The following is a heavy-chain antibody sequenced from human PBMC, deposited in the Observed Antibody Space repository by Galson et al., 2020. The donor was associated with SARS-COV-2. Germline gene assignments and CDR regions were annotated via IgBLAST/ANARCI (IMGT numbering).Heavy chain of an antibody. J-gene: IGHJ6*03. CDR2: IKQLGTEK. V-gene: IGHV3-7*01. Sequence: GGSLRLSCAASGFTFTHYWMTWVRQAPGKGLEWVANIKQLGTEKYYVDSVKGRFTISRDNAKNSLYLQMNSLRAEDTAVYYCARDFSAVTYYMDVWGKGTTVTVSS. CDR3: ARDFSAVTYYMDV. CDR1: GFTFTHYW. D-gene: IGHD2-2*01.